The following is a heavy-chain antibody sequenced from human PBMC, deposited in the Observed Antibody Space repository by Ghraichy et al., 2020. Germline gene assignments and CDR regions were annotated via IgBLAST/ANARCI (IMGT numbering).Heavy chain of an antibody. CDR1: GGSISSSSYY. CDR3: ASHYDILTGYSQAWGY. J-gene: IGHJ4*02. Sequence: SETLSLTCTVSGGSISSSSYYWGWIRQPPGKGLEWIGSIYSSGSTYYNPSLKSRLTTFVDTSKNQFSLKLSSVTAADTAVYYCASHYDILTGYSQAWGYWGQGTLVTVSS. CDR2: IYSSGST. V-gene: IGHV4-39*01. D-gene: IGHD3-9*01.